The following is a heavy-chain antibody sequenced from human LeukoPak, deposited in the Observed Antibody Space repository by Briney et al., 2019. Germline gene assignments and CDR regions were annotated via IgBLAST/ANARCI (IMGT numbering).Heavy chain of an antibody. D-gene: IGHD3-22*01. V-gene: IGHV3-23*01. CDR1: GFTPSSYA. J-gene: IGHJ4*02. Sequence: PGGSLRLSRAASGFTPSSYAISCVPPAPGKRLENVSELSGRGVSTYYAASVKGRFTISRDNSKNTLYLQMNSLRAEDTAVYYCAKDQPFYYDSSGYMAPFDYWGQGTLVTVSS. CDR2: LSGRGVST. CDR3: AKDQPFYYDSSGYMAPFDY.